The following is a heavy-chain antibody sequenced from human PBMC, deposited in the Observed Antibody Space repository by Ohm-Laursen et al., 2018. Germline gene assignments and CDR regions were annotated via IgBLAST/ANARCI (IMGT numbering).Heavy chain of an antibody. D-gene: IGHD3-3*01. CDR1: GFTFTDYN. V-gene: IGHV1-2*06. J-gene: IGHJ6*02. Sequence: ASVKVSCKASGFTFTDYNIHWVRQAPGQGLEWVGRVVPSSGGTNFAQKFQGRVTMTRDTSITTAYMELSGLISDDTAVYYCVLGWSTGVDIWGQGTTVTVSS. CDR2: VVPSSGGT. CDR3: VLGWSTGVDI.